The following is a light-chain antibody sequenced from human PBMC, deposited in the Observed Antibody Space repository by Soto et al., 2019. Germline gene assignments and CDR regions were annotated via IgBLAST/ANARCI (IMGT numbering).Light chain of an antibody. CDR1: SSNIGSNY. CDR2: RNN. V-gene: IGLV1-47*01. Sequence: QSVLTQPPSASGTPGQRVTISCSGSSSNIGSNYVYWYQQLPGTAPKLLTYRNNQRPSGVPDRFSGSKSGTSASLAIGGLRSEDEADYYCAAWDDSLSGYVFGTGTKLTVL. CDR3: AAWDDSLSGYV. J-gene: IGLJ1*01.